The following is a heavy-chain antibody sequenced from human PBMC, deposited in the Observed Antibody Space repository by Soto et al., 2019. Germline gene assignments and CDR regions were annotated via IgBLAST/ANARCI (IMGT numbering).Heavy chain of an antibody. J-gene: IGHJ4*02. Sequence: ASVKVSCKVSGYTLTELSMHWVRQAPGKGLEWMGGFDPEDGETIYAQKFQGRVTMTEDTSTDTAYMELSSLRSEDTAVYYCATGRRDGYNYVYWGQGTLVTVFS. CDR2: FDPEDGET. V-gene: IGHV1-24*01. CDR3: ATGRRDGYNYVY. CDR1: GYTLTELS. D-gene: IGHD5-12*01.